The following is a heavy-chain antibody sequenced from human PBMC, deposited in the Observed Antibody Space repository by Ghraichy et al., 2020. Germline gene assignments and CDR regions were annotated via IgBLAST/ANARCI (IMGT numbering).Heavy chain of an antibody. CDR2: IYTSGST. J-gene: IGHJ4*02. V-gene: IGHV4-4*07. CDR3: ARGPKEYSSGWYHFDY. CDR1: GGSISSYY. D-gene: IGHD6-19*01. Sequence: SETLSLTCTVSGGSISSYYWSWIRQPAGKGLEWIGRIYTSGSTNYNPSLKSRVTMSVDTSKNQFSLKLSSVTAADTAVYYCARGPKEYSSGWYHFDYWGQGTLVTASS.